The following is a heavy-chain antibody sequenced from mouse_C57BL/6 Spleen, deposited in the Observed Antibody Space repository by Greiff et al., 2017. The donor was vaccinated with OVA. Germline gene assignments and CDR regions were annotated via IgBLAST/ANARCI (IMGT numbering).Heavy chain of an antibody. Sequence: QVQLQQSGPELVKPGASVKISCKASGYAFSSYWMNWVKQRPGKGLEWIGQIYPGDGDTNYKGKFKGKATLTADKSSRTAYMQLSSLTSEDSAVYFCARRDGNQPLYAMDYWGQGTSVTVSS. CDR1: GYAFSSYW. D-gene: IGHD2-1*01. CDR3: ARRDGNQPLYAMDY. V-gene: IGHV1-80*01. CDR2: IYPGDGDT. J-gene: IGHJ4*01.